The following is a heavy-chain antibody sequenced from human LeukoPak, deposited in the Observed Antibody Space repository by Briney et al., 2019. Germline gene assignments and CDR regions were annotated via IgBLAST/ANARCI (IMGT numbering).Heavy chain of an antibody. D-gene: IGHD3-10*01. CDR3: ARLNSGSYYNLYYYYYYMDV. CDR2: IYPGDPDT. CDR1: GYRFTSYW. J-gene: IGHJ6*03. V-gene: IGHV5-51*01. Sequence: GESLKISFQGSGYRFTSYWIGWVRQMPGKGLEWMGIIYPGDPDTRYSPSFQGQVTISADKSISTAYLQWSSLKASDTAMYYCARLNSGSYYNLYYYYYYMDVWGKGTTVTISS.